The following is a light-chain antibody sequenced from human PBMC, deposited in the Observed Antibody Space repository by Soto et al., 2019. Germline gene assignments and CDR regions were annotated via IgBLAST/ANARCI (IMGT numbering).Light chain of an antibody. V-gene: IGKV3-20*01. Sequence: IALTQSPGTLSLSPGERATLSCRASQGVGNKNLAWYQQRPGQAPSLLIYAASSRATGVPDRFSGSGSGTDFTLTISRLEPEDFAVYYCQQYTNAHGITFGQGTRLEIK. CDR1: QGVGNKN. CDR2: AAS. J-gene: IGKJ5*01. CDR3: QQYTNAHGIT.